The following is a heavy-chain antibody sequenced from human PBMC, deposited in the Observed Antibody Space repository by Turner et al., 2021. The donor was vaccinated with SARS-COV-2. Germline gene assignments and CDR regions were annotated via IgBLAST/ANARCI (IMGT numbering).Heavy chain of an antibody. J-gene: IGHJ4*02. CDR2: ISYSGST. D-gene: IGHD1-7*01. CDR3: ARVPRYNWNYSFDY. V-gene: IGHV4-39*07. Sequence: QLQLQESGPGLVKPSETLSLTCTVSGGSISSSSYYWGWIRQPPGKGLEWIGSISYSGSTYYNPSLKSRVTISVDTSKNQFSLKLSSVTAADTAVYYCARVPRYNWNYSFDYWGQGTLVTVSS. CDR1: GGSISSSSYY.